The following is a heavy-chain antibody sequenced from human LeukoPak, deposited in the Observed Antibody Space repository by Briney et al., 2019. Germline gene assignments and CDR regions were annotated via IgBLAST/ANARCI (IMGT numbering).Heavy chain of an antibody. D-gene: IGHD6-13*01. J-gene: IGHJ5*02. V-gene: IGHV3-20*04. CDR1: GFTFDDYG. CDR3: ARDEGVYSSSSNWFDP. Sequence: GGSLRLSCAASGFTFDDYGMSRVRQAPGKGVEWVSGINWNGGSTDYADSVKGRFTISRDNAKNSLYLQMNSLRAEDTALYYCARDEGVYSSSSNWFDPWGQGTLVTVSS. CDR2: INWNGGST.